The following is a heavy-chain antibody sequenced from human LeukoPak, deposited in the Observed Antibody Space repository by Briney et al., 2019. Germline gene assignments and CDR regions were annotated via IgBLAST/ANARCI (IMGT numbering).Heavy chain of an antibody. D-gene: IGHD3-22*01. CDR1: GGSTSSSC. CDR3: GRGAITTTCTFDY. Sequence: PETLSPTCTVSGGSTSSSCRSWIWQPPGKGLEWIGYIYYSGSTNYNPSLKSRVTLSVDTSKNQFSAKLSSVTAADTAVYYSGRGAITTTCTFDYWGQGTLVTVSS. CDR2: IYYSGST. V-gene: IGHV4-59*13. J-gene: IGHJ4*02.